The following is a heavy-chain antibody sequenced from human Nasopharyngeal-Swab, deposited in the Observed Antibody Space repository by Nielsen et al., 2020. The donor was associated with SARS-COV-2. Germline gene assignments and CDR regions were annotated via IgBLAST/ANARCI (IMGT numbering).Heavy chain of an antibody. J-gene: IGHJ4*02. Sequence: ASVKVSCKDSGYTFSNYGITWVRQAPGQGLEWMGWISAHKGNTKYAPRLQGRVTMTTDTSTNTAYMELRILRSDDMAVYYCATSLHIINTSHTFDYWGQGTLVTVSS. CDR1: GYTFSNYG. CDR3: ATSLHIINTSHTFDY. CDR2: ISAHKGNT. V-gene: IGHV1-18*03. D-gene: IGHD2-21*01.